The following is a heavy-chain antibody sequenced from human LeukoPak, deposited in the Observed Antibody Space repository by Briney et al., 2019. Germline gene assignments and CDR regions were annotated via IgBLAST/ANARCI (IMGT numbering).Heavy chain of an antibody. CDR2: ITTNGGRT. D-gene: IGHD3-22*01. J-gene: IGHJ1*01. CDR3: AIMHGYYDGTGYWVQ. Sequence: GGSLRLSCAASGFTFASYGMSWVRQAPGKGLEWGSFITTNGGRTSYADSVEGRFTISRDNPRNTLYMQMNSLRDEDTAVYYCAIMHGYYDGTGYWVQWGQGTLVTVSS. V-gene: IGHV3-23*01. CDR1: GFTFASYG.